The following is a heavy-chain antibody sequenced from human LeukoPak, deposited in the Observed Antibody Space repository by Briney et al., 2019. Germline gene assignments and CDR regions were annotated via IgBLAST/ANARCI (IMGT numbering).Heavy chain of an antibody. CDR1: GYPLTSYA. J-gene: IGHJ4*02. CDR2: INAGNGNT. CDR3: ARGGYSSSWYYFDY. Sequence: ASVKVSCKASGYPLTSYAMHWVRQAPGQRLEWMGWINAGNGNTKYSQEFQGRVTITRDTSASTAYMELSSLRSEDMAVYYCARGGYSSSWYYFDYWGQGTLVTVSS. V-gene: IGHV1-3*03. D-gene: IGHD6-13*01.